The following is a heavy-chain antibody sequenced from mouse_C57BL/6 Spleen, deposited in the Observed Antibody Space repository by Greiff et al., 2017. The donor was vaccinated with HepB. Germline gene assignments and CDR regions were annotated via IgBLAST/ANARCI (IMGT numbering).Heavy chain of an antibody. CDR3: ARSGLYFDY. V-gene: IGHV1-66*01. CDR2: IYPGSGNT. J-gene: IGHJ2*01. CDR1: GYSFTSYY. Sequence: VQVVESGPELVKPGASVKISCKASGYSFTSYYIHWVKQRPGQGLEWIGWIYPGSGNTKYNEKFKGKATLTADTSSSTAYMQLSSLTSEDSAVYYCARSGLYFDYWGQGTTLTVSS.